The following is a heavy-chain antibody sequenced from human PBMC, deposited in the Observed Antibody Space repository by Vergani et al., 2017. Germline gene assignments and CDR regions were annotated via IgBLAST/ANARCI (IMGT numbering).Heavy chain of an antibody. J-gene: IGHJ4*02. CDR3: ARAVEDGDYPVDY. Sequence: VQLVESGGGLVKRGGSLRLSCAASGFTFSSYSMNWVRQAPGKGLEWVSSISSSSSYIHYSDSLKGRFTISRDNAKSSLYLQMNSLRAEDTAVYYCARAVEDGDYPVDYWGQGTLVTVSS. D-gene: IGHD4-17*01. V-gene: IGHV3-21*01. CDR2: ISSSSSYI. CDR1: GFTFSSYS.